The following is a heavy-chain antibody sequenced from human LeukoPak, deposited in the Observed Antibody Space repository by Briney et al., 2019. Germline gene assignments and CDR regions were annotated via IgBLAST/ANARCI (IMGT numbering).Heavy chain of an antibody. J-gene: IGHJ4*02. CDR2: INHSGST. CDR1: GGSFSGYY. D-gene: IGHD2-21*02. CDR3: ARISIVVVTANPTRIFDY. Sequence: PSETLSLTCAVYGGSFSGYYWSWIRQPPGKGLEWIGEINHSGSTNYNPSLKSRITISVDTSKNQFSLKLSSVTAADTAVYYCARISIVVVTANPTRIFDYWGQGTLVTVSS. V-gene: IGHV4-34*01.